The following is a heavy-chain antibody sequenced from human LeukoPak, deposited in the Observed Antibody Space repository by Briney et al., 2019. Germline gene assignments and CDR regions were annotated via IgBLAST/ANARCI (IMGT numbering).Heavy chain of an antibody. J-gene: IGHJ4*02. D-gene: IGHD3-22*01. V-gene: IGHV1-24*01. CDR2: FDPEDGET. CDR1: GYTLTELS. Sequence: ASVKVSCKVSGYTLTELSTRWVRQAPGKGLEWMGGFDPEDGETIYAQKFQGRVTMTEDTSTDTAYMELSSLRSEDTAVYYCATDRTYYYDSSGLEYWGQGTLVTVSS. CDR3: ATDRTYYYDSSGLEY.